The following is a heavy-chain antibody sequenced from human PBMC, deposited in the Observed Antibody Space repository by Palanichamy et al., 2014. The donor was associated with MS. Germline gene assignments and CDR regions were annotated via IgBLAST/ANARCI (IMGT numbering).Heavy chain of an antibody. J-gene: IGHJ5*02. CDR2: IIPIFGTA. V-gene: IGHV1-69*06. D-gene: IGHD5-18*01. Sequence: QVQLVQSGAEVKKPGSSVKVSCKASGGTFTSYAITWVRQAPGQGLEWMGGIIPIFGTANYAQKFQGRVTITADKSTSTAYMELSSLRSEDTAFYYCARDSRRGYTYGGWFDPWGQGTLVTVSS. CDR3: ARDSRRGYTYGGWFDP. CDR1: GGTFTSYA.